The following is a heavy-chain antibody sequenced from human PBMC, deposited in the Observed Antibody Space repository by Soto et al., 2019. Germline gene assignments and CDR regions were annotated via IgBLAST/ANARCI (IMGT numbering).Heavy chain of an antibody. CDR3: ARVLSSGRSRFDY. V-gene: IGHV4-4*02. CDR1: GGSISSDYW. CDR2: MYHSGST. J-gene: IGHJ4*02. Sequence: QVQLQESGPGLVKPSGTLSLTCAVSGGSISSDYWWTWVRQPPGKGLEWIAEMYHSGSTNYNPSLKSRVTISVDKSKNQISLKLSSVTAADTAVYYCARVLSSGRSRFDYWGQGTLVTVSS. D-gene: IGHD3-22*01.